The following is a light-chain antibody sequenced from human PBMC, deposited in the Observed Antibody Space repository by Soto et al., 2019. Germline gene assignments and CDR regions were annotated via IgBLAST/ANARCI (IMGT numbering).Light chain of an antibody. V-gene: IGKV3-20*01. CDR2: GVS. J-gene: IGKJ5*01. Sequence: ETVLTQSPGTLSLSPGERATLSCMASQSVSSNYLVWYQQKPGQAPRLLISGVSTRATGIPDRFSGSGSGTDFTLTISRLEPEDVAVYYCQQYAPSPAITFGQGTRVEIK. CDR1: QSVSSNY. CDR3: QQYAPSPAIT.